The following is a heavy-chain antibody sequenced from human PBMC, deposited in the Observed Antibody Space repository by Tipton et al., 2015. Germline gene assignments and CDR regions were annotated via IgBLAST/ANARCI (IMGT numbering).Heavy chain of an antibody. V-gene: IGHV4-39*07. D-gene: IGHD3-9*01. CDR3: ACQDYDSLTRDYQTVDY. Sequence: TLSLTCTVSGGSISSSSYYWAWIRQPPGKGLEWIGSFFHSGNTFHNPSLRSRVIISVDTSKNQFSLTVTSVTAADTAVYYCACQDYDSLTRDYQTVDYWGQGTLVTVSS. J-gene: IGHJ4*02. CDR2: FFHSGNT. CDR1: GGSISSSSYY.